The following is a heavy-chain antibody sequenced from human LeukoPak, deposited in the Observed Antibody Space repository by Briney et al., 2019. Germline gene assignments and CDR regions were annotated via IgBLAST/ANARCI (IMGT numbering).Heavy chain of an antibody. CDR1: GFTFDDYA. D-gene: IGHD5-12*01. V-gene: IGHV3-43*02. CDR2: ITGDGGST. Sequence: GGSLRLSCAASGFTFDDYAMHWVRQAPGKGLEWVSLITGDGGSTYYADSVKGRFTISRDNAKNSLYLQMNSLRAEDTAVYYCASDYDSGYWGQGTLVTVS. J-gene: IGHJ4*02. CDR3: ASDYDSGY.